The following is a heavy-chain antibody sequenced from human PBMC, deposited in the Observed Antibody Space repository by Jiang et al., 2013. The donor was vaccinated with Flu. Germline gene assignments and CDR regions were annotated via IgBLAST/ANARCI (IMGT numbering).Heavy chain of an antibody. V-gene: IGHV3-30*18. CDR2: ISYDGSNK. Sequence: VQLVESGGGVVQPGRSLRLSCAASGFTFSSYGMHWVRQAPGKGLEWVAVISYDGSNKYYADSVKGRFTISRDNSKNTLYLQMNSLRAEDTAVYYCAKEKLPYGDASFDYWGQGTLVTVSS. J-gene: IGHJ4*02. CDR1: GFTFSSYG. CDR3: AKEKLPYGDASFDY. D-gene: IGHD4-17*01.